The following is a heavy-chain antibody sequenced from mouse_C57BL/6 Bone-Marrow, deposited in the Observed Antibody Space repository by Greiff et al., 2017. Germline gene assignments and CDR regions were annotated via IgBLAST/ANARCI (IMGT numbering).Heavy chain of an antibody. Sequence: EVMLVESGTVLARPGASVKMSCKTSGYTFTSYWMHWVKQRPGQGLEWIGAIYPGNSATSYNQKFKGKAKLTALTSANTAYMELSSLTNEDSAVYYCTGITTIVGENYFDYWGQGTTLTVSS. J-gene: IGHJ2*01. CDR1: GYTFTSYW. CDR3: TGITTIVGENYFDY. CDR2: IYPGNSAT. D-gene: IGHD1-1*01. V-gene: IGHV1-5*01.